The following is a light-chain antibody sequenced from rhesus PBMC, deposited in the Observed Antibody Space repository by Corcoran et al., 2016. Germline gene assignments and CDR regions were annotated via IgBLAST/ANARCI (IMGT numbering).Light chain of an antibody. CDR2: EVT. J-gene: IGLJ1*01. V-gene: IGLV2-32*02. CDR3: SSFAGKDTYI. Sequence: QDALTQPRSVSGSPGQSVTISCTGTSSDIGGYNYVSWYQQHPGTAPKLMIFEVTQRPAGVSDRVSGSKSGSTASLSSSGLQAADEADYYCSSFAGKDTYIFGGGTRLTVL. CDR1: SSDIGGYNY.